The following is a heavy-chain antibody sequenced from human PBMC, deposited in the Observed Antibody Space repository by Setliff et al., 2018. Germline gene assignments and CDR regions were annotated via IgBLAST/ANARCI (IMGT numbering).Heavy chain of an antibody. CDR2: LSDDGSSD. CDR1: GFTFSSYA. Sequence: SLRLSCSASGFTFSSYAMTWVRQAPVKGLDWVATLSDDGSSDFYADSVKGRFTIFRDNSKNTLYLQMSSLRADDAAVYYCAKGHNVYYFDYWGLGTLVTVSS. D-gene: IGHD1-1*01. J-gene: IGHJ4*02. CDR3: AKGHNVYYFDY. V-gene: IGHV3-30*18.